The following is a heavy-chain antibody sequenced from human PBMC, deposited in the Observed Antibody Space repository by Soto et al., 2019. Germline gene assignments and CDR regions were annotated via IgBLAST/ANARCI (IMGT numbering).Heavy chain of an antibody. V-gene: IGHV1-69*13. Sequence: SVKVSCKASGGTFSSYAISWVRQAPGQGLEWMGGIIPSFGTANSAQKFQGRVTFTADESTSTAYMELSSLTSEDTAVYYCARDFGQRIVYATRYYGLDFWGQGTTVTVSS. J-gene: IGHJ6*02. CDR2: IIPSFGTA. CDR1: GGTFSSYA. D-gene: IGHD2-8*01. CDR3: ARDFGQRIVYATRYYGLDF.